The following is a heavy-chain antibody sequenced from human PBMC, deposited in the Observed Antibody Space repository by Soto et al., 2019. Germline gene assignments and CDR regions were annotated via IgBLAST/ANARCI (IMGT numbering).Heavy chain of an antibody. CDR1: GGSISRGNYY. Sequence: SETLSLTCTVSGGSISRGNYYWSWLRQLPGKGLEWIGYIYYSGSTYYNPSLKSRVTISLDTSKSEFSLKLSSVTAADTAVYYCAREGDDSNKFDYWGQGTLVTVSS. CDR2: IYYSGST. CDR3: AREGDDSNKFDY. J-gene: IGHJ4*02. V-gene: IGHV4-31*03. D-gene: IGHD4-4*01.